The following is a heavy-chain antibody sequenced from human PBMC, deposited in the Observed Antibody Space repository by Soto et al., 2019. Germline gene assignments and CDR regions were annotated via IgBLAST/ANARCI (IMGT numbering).Heavy chain of an antibody. CDR3: ARGPPFLVMVRGVIGWFDP. J-gene: IGHJ5*02. D-gene: IGHD3-10*01. Sequence: ASVKVSCKASGYTFTSYGISWVRQAPGQGLEWMGWISAYNGNTNYAQKLQGRVTMTTDTSISTAYMELSSLRSEDTAVYYCARGPPFLVMVRGVIGWFDPWGQGTLVTVSS. CDR1: GYTFTSYG. CDR2: ISAYNGNT. V-gene: IGHV1-18*01.